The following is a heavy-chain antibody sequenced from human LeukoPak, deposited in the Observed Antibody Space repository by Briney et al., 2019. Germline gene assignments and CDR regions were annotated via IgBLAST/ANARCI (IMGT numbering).Heavy chain of an antibody. CDR2: INPNSGDT. V-gene: IGHV1-2*02. CDR3: AILRLSTGLWWFFDL. D-gene: IGHD2-8*02. CDR1: GYTFNAYY. Sequence: ASMKVSCKASGYTFNAYYLHWVRQAPGQGLEWMEWINPNSGDTKYAQKFQGRVTMTGDTSISTAYMELSRLRFDDTAVYYCAILRLSTGLWWFFDLWGRGTLVTVSS. J-gene: IGHJ2*01.